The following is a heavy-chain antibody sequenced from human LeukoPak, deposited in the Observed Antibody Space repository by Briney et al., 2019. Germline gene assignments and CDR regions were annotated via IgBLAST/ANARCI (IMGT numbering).Heavy chain of an antibody. V-gene: IGHV4-34*01. CDR1: GGSISSYY. J-gene: IGHJ6*03. D-gene: IGHD2-15*01. Sequence: SETLSLTCTVSGGSISSYYWSWIRQPPGKGLEWIGEINHSGSTNYNPSLKSRVTISVDTSKNQFSLKLSSVTAADTAVYYCARGLSGGYCSGGSCRYYYYYYYMDVWGKGTTVTVSS. CDR2: INHSGST. CDR3: ARGLSGGYCSGGSCRYYYYYYYMDV.